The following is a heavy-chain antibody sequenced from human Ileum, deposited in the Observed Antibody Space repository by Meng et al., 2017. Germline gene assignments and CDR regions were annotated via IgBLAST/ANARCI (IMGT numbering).Heavy chain of an antibody. CDR2: INHSGST. V-gene: IGHV4-34*01. J-gene: IGHJ4*02. CDR1: GGSFSGYY. CDR3: ARGGHDSSGYYSFDY. Sequence: GQLKQWGQGLLKPSETLSLTCAVYGGSFSGYYWSWIRQPPGKGLEWIGEINHSGSTNYNPSLKSRVTISVDTSKNQFSLKLSSVTAADTAVYYCARGGHDSSGYYSFDYWGQGTLVTVSS. D-gene: IGHD3-22*01.